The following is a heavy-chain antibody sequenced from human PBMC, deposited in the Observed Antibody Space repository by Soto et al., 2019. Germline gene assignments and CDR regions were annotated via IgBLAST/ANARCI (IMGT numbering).Heavy chain of an antibody. Sequence: EVQLVESGGGLVKPGGSLRLSCAASGFTFSSYSMNWVRQAPGKGLQWVSSISSSSTYIYYADSVKGRFTISRDNAKNSLYLQMNSVRAEDTAVYYCASGTNYCDSSVYYGYWGQGTLVTVSS. V-gene: IGHV3-21*01. CDR3: ASGTNYCDSSVYYGY. J-gene: IGHJ4*02. CDR1: GFTFSSYS. D-gene: IGHD3-22*01. CDR2: ISSSSTYI.